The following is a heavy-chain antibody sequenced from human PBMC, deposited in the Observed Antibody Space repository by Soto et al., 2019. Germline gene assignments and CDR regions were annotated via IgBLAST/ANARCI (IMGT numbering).Heavy chain of an antibody. V-gene: IGHV4-59*01. D-gene: IGHD3-22*01. J-gene: IGHJ3*01. CDR3: AKAVKYYDSTGYDAFAV. CDR1: VDSISSYF. CDR2: MFHSGRT. Sequence: SETLSLACTVSVDSISSYFWTWIRQPPGKALEWIGYMFHSGRTNYNPSLTSRVTMSADTSNNQFSLTLTSVTAADTAVYYCAKAVKYYDSTGYDAFAVWGQGIMVTVSS.